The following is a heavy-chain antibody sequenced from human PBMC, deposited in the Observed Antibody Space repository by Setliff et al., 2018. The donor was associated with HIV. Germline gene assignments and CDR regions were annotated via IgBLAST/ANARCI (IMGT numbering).Heavy chain of an antibody. J-gene: IGHJ3*02. V-gene: IGHV4-39*07. CDR3: ARALRDGSTDAFDI. CDR2: IFYSGTT. D-gene: IGHD5-12*01. Sequence: SETLSLTCSVSGDSISTNSYFWSWVRQPPGKGLEWIGSIFYSGTTYYNPSLKSRVTMSVDTSKNQFSLRLNSVTAADTALYYCARALRDGSTDAFDIWGQGTMVTVSS. CDR1: GDSISTNSYF.